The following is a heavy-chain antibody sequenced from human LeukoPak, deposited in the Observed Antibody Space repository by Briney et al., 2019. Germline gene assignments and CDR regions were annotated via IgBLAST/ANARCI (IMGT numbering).Heavy chain of an antibody. D-gene: IGHD2-21*01. V-gene: IGHV3-49*04. CDR3: TRDTDYSDWFDP. CDR1: GFTFDDYG. J-gene: IGHJ5*02. CDR2: IRSKAYGGTT. Sequence: GGSLRLSCAASGFTFDDYGMSWVRQAPGKGLEWVGFIRSKAYGGTTEYAASVKGRFTISRDDSKSIAYLQMNSLKTEDTAVYYCTRDTDYSDWFDPWSQGTLVTVSS.